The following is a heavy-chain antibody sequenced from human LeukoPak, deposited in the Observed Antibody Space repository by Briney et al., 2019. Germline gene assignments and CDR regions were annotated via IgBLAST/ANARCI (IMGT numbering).Heavy chain of an antibody. Sequence: ASVKVSCKASGYTFTGYYTHWVRQAPGQGLEWMGWINPNSGGTNYAQKFQGRVTMTRDTSISTAYMELSRLRSDDTAVYYCARGDSSSWYYFDYWGQGTLVTVSS. CDR1: GYTFTGYY. CDR3: ARGDSSSWYYFDY. V-gene: IGHV1-2*02. CDR2: INPNSGGT. D-gene: IGHD6-13*01. J-gene: IGHJ4*02.